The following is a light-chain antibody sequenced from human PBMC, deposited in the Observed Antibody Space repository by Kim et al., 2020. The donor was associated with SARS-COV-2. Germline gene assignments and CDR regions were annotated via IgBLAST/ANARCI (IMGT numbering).Light chain of an antibody. J-gene: IGKJ1*01. CDR2: GAS. Sequence: EIVLTQSPATLSVSPGERATLSCRASQSVSSNYAWYQQKPGQAPRLLIYGASTRATGIPARFSGSGSVTEFTLTISSLQSEDFAVYCCQQYNNWPPTFGQGTKMDIK. CDR1: QSVSSN. V-gene: IGKV3-15*01. CDR3: QQYNNWPPT.